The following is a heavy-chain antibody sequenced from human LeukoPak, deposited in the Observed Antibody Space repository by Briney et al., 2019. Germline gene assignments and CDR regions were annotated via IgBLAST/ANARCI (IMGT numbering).Heavy chain of an antibody. CDR1: GYTFTGYY. J-gene: IGHJ1*01. V-gene: IGHV1-2*06. Sequence: GASVKVSCKASGYTFTGYYMHWVRQAPGQGPGEMGRVNPNSGGTNYAQKFQGRVTMTRDTSISTAYMELSRLRSDDTAVYYCARELDYYDSSGYPEYFQHWGQGTLVTVSS. CDR2: VNPNSGGT. CDR3: ARELDYYDSSGYPEYFQH. D-gene: IGHD3-22*01.